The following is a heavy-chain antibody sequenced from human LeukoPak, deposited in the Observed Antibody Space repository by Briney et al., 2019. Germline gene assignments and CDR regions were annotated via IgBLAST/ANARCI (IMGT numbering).Heavy chain of an antibody. CDR3: AKETRRFWSGYQYYFDY. J-gene: IGHJ4*02. V-gene: IGHV3-30*02. D-gene: IGHD3-3*01. Sequence: PGGSLRLSCAASGFTFSSYGMHWVRQAPGKGLEWVAFIRYDGTNKYYADSLKGRFTISRDNSKNTLYLQMNSLRAEDTAVYYCAKETRRFWSGYQYYFDYWGQGTLVTVSS. CDR2: IRYDGTNK. CDR1: GFTFSSYG.